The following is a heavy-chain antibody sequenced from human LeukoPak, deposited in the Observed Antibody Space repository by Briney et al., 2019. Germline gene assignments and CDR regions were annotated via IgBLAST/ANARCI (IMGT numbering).Heavy chain of an antibody. CDR1: GGTFSSYA. V-gene: IGHV1-69*01. J-gene: IGHJ4*02. D-gene: IGHD3-10*01. CDR3: ARDRGFGEFLIDY. CDR2: IIPIFGTA. Sequence: EASVKVSCKASGGTFSSYAISWVRQAPGQGLEWMGGIIPIFGTANYAQKFQGRVTITADESTSTAYMELSSLRSEDTAVYYCARDRGFGEFLIDYWGQGTLVTVPS.